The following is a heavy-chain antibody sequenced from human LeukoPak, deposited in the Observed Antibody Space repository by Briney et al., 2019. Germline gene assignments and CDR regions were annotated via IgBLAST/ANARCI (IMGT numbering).Heavy chain of an antibody. J-gene: IGHJ5*02. V-gene: IGHV3-7*01. D-gene: IGHD5-18*01. Sequence: GGSLRLSCGASGFTFSNYWMSWVRQAPGKGLEWVINLSQDGSGKNYADSVKGRFTISRDNAKNTLYLQMNSLRAEDTAVYYCAREGVDTVLKFDPWGQGTLVTVSS. CDR1: GFTFSNYW. CDR2: LSQDGSGK. CDR3: AREGVDTVLKFDP.